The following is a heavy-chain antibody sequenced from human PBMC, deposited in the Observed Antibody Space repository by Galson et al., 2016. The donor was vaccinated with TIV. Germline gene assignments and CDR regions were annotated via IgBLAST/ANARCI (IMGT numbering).Heavy chain of an antibody. V-gene: IGHV4-39*01. CDR1: GGSISTSRYY. Sequence: SETLSLTCTVSGGSISTSRYYWGWIRQPPGKGLEWIGRFYSVGNTYQNVSLKSRAALSVDTTKNQFTLKLRSVTAADTALYYCARQDGSYYPGWYYDLWGRGTLVTVSS. CDR3: ARQDGSYYPGWYYDL. J-gene: IGHJ2*01. CDR2: FYSVGNT. D-gene: IGHD1-26*01.